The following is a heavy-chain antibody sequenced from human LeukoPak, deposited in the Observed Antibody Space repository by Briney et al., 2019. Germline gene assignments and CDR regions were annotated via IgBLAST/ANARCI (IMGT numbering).Heavy chain of an antibody. J-gene: IGHJ4*02. Sequence: PLETLSLTSLDSSDSTTTSYWSWIRHRPRKEPGRIGYIHNSGNANYNTSRKSRVTLSIDTSKGQFFLRLTAVTAAETAGYYCARLVVPEAYDFDSWGQGTLVTVSS. CDR3: ARLVVPEAYDFDS. CDR2: IHNSGNA. D-gene: IGHD2-2*01. V-gene: IGHV4-59*08. CDR1: SDSTTTSY.